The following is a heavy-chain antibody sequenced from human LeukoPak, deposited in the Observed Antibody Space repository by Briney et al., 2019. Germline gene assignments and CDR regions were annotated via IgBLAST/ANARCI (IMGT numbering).Heavy chain of an antibody. V-gene: IGHV4-39*01. D-gene: IGHD3-22*01. CDR2: IYYSGSS. Sequence: SETLSLTCTVSGGSISSSTNYWGWIRQPPGKGLEWIGSIYYSGSSYYNPSLKSRVTISVDTSKDQFSLKLSSVTAADTAFYYCARQYDSSGYYYFDYWGQGTLVTVSS. CDR1: GGSISSSTNY. CDR3: ARQYDSSGYYYFDY. J-gene: IGHJ4*02.